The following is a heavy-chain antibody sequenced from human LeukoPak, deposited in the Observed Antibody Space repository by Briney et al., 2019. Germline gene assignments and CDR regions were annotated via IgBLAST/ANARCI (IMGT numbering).Heavy chain of an antibody. Sequence: PGGSLRLSCAASGFTFSSYWMSWVRQAPGKGLEWVANIKQDGSEKYYVDSVKGRFTISRDNAKNSLYLQMNSLRAEDTAVYHCAREYPLKYFDYWGQGTLVTVSS. V-gene: IGHV3-7*01. CDR1: GFTFSSYW. D-gene: IGHD2-2*02. CDR2: IKQDGSEK. CDR3: AREYPLKYFDY. J-gene: IGHJ4*02.